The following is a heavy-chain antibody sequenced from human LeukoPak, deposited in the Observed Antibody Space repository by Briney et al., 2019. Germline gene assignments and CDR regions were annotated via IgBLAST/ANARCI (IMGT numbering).Heavy chain of an antibody. D-gene: IGHD6-13*01. CDR1: GGTFSSYA. CDR2: IIPILGIA. V-gene: IGHV1-69*04. Sequence: GASVKVSCKASGGTFSSYAISWVRQAPGQGLEWMGRIIPILGIANYAQKFQGRVTITADKSTSTAYMELSSLRSEDTAVYYCARTGPSIAAAGLADYWGQGTLVTVSS. J-gene: IGHJ4*02. CDR3: ARTGPSIAAAGLADY.